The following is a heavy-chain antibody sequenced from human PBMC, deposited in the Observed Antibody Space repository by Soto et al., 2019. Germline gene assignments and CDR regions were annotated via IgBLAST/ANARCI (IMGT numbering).Heavy chain of an antibody. J-gene: IGHJ4*02. CDR3: ARDRDPKMFAVVFFDY. CDR2: ITTSGST. Sequence: EVQLVESGGGLVKPGGSLRLSCAASGFTFSTYAMNWVRQIPEKGLEWVSAITTSGSTYYADSVKGRFTISRDNAQNSVYLQMNSLRAEDTAVYYCARDRDPKMFAVVFFDYWGQGTLLTVSS. CDR1: GFTFSTYA. V-gene: IGHV3-21*01. D-gene: IGHD2-2*01.